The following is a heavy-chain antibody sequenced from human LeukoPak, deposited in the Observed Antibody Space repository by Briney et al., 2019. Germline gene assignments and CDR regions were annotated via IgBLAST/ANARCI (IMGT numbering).Heavy chain of an antibody. Sequence: ASVKVSCKASGYTFTSYYIHLVRQAPGQGFEWMAIINPSDGSTTNSQKFQGRVTMTRDTSISTAYMELSRLRSDDTAVYYCARDRDEWELLTIFDYWGQGTLVTVSS. CDR1: GYTFTSYY. CDR2: INPSDGST. CDR3: ARDRDEWELLTIFDY. D-gene: IGHD1-26*01. V-gene: IGHV1-2*02. J-gene: IGHJ4*02.